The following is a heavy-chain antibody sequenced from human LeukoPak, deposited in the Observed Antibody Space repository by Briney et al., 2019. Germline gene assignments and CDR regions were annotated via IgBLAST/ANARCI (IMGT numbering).Heavy chain of an antibody. CDR2: ISGSGGST. CDR1: GFTFSSYA. V-gene: IGHV3-23*01. CDR3: AKDMVFHPAYYFDY. D-gene: IGHD2-8*01. Sequence: GGSLRLSCAASGFTFSSYAMSWVRQAPGKGLEGVSGISGSGGSTYYADSVKGRFTISRDNSKNTLYLQMNSLRAEDTAVYYCAKDMVFHPAYYFDYWGQGTPVTVSS. J-gene: IGHJ4*02.